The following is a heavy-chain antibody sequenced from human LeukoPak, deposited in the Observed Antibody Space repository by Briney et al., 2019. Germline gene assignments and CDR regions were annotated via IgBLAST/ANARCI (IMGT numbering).Heavy chain of an antibody. CDR1: GYTLTELS. D-gene: IGHD5-12*01. CDR3: ATAADIVATIPFDY. J-gene: IGHJ4*02. V-gene: IGHV1-24*01. Sequence: GASVKVSCKVSGYTLTELSMHWVRQAPGKGLEWMGGFDPEDGETIYAQKFQGRVTMTEDTSTDTAYMELGSLRSEDTAVYYCATAADIVATIPFDYWGQGTLVTVSS. CDR2: FDPEDGET.